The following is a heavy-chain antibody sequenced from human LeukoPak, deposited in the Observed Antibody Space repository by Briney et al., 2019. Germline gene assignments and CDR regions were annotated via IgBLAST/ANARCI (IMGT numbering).Heavy chain of an antibody. CDR2: IIVSGTT. D-gene: IGHD6-25*01. CDR1: GFTFSSFS. J-gene: IGHJ4*02. V-gene: IGHV3-23*01. CDR3: AKGSVGNADFAS. Sequence: GGSLRLSCAASGFTFSSFSMTWVRQAPGKGLEWVSSIIVSGTTYYADYVKGRFTISRDSFRGTLFLQMDSLRVEDTAVYFCAKGSVGNADFASWGQGALVTVSS.